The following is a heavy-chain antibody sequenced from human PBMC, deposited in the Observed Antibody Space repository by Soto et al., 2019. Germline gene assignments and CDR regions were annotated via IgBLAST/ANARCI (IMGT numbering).Heavy chain of an antibody. CDR2: TYYSSKWYN. CDR1: GDSVSSNSTA. J-gene: IGHJ6*03. Sequence: PSQTLSLTCAISGDSVSSNSTAWNWIMQSPCIGLECLGRTYYSSKWYNHYAVSVKSRITINPDTSKNQSSLQLPSVTPEDTAVYYCASGLYAELDLASNPKNYYYYSMDVWGKGTTVPVSS. CDR3: ASGLYAELDLASNPKNYYYYSMDV. V-gene: IGHV6-1*01. D-gene: IGHD1-26*01.